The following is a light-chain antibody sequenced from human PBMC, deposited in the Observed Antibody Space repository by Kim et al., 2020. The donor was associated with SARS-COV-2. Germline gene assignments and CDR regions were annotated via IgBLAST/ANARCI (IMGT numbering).Light chain of an antibody. CDR2: SNT. Sequence: QSVLTQPPSVSGAPGQRVTISCTGDNSNLGAGRAVHWYQLLPGTAPRLLVYSNTNRPSGVPDRFSASRSGASASLAITGLQSEDEADYYCQSYDSSLSAWVFGGGTKVTVL. CDR1: NSNLGAGRA. J-gene: IGLJ3*02. V-gene: IGLV1-40*01. CDR3: QSYDSSLSAWV.